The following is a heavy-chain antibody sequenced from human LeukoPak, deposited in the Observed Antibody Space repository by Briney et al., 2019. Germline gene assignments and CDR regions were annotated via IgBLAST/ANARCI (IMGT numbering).Heavy chain of an antibody. D-gene: IGHD5-18*01. Sequence: SETLSLTCTVSGGSISNYYWSWIRQPPGKGLEWIGYIYYSGSTNYNPSLGSRVTISVDTSKNQFSLKLSSVTAADTAVYYCARFVDTAMVTPYYFDYWGQGTLVTVSS. CDR3: ARFVDTAMVTPYYFDY. V-gene: IGHV4-59*01. CDR1: GGSISNYY. J-gene: IGHJ4*02. CDR2: IYYSGST.